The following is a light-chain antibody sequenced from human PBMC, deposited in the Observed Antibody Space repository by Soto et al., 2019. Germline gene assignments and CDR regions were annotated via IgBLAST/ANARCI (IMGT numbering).Light chain of an antibody. CDR3: QQYGRT. Sequence: EISLTQYPDTLSLSPGERAPLSCRASQSVSSNLAWYQQKPGQAPRLLIYGASSRATGIPDRFSGSGSGTDFTLTISRLEPEDFAVYYCQQYGRTFGQGTMADI. V-gene: IGKV3-20*01. CDR1: QSVSSN. CDR2: GAS. J-gene: IGKJ1*01.